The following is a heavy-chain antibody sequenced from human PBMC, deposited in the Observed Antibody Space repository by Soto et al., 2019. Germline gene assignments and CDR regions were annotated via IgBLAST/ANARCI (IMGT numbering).Heavy chain of an antibody. CDR1: GGSISSGGYS. Sequence: SETLSLTCAVSGGSISSGGYSWSWIRQPPGKGLEWIGYIYHSGSTYYNPSLKSRVTISVDRSKNQFSLKLSSVTAADTAVYYCARGMGVPIPSSFDYWGQGTLVTVSS. V-gene: IGHV4-30-2*01. CDR2: IYHSGST. J-gene: IGHJ4*02. CDR3: ARGMGVPIPSSFDY. D-gene: IGHD3-10*01.